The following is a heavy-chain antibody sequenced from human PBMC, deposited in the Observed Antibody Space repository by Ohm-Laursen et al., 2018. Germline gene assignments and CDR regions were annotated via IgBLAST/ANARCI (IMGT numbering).Heavy chain of an antibody. CDR1: GFTFSSYA. J-gene: IGHJ6*02. V-gene: IGHV3-21*01. CDR3: ARYCSGGSCYPNNYYYYGMDV. D-gene: IGHD2-15*01. Sequence: GSLRLSCTASGFTFSSYAMSWVRLAPGKGLEWVSSISSTSNYIYYADSVKGRFTISRDNSKNTMYLQMNSLRAEDTAVYYCARYCSGGSCYPNNYYYYGMDVWGQGTTVTVSS. CDR2: ISSTSNYI.